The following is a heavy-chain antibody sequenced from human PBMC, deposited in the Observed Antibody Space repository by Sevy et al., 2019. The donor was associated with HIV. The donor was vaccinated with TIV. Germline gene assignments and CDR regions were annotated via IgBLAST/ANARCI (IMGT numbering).Heavy chain of an antibody. J-gene: IGHJ4*02. V-gene: IGHV3-23*01. CDR2: ISASGGST. CDR1: GFTFSTYA. CDR3: AKRNTN. Sequence: GGSLRLSCAASGFTFSTYAMTWVRQGPGKGLEWVSSISASGGSTFYADSVKGRFTISRDNSKNTLYLQMNSLRADDTAVYYCAKRNTNWGQGTLDTVSS.